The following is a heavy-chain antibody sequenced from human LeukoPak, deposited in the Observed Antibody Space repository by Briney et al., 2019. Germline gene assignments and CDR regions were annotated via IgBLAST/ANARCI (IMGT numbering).Heavy chain of an antibody. D-gene: IGHD3-10*01. J-gene: IGHJ3*02. Sequence: GGSLRLSCAASGFTFINAWMGWVRRAPGKGLEWVGRIKSKTDGGTTEYAAPVKGRFTISRDDSKNTLYLQMNSLKTEDTAVYYCTTARFSVDYPMVRGVKDAFDIWGQGTMVTVSS. CDR1: GFTFINAW. CDR3: TTARFSVDYPMVRGVKDAFDI. CDR2: IKSKTDGGTT. V-gene: IGHV3-15*01.